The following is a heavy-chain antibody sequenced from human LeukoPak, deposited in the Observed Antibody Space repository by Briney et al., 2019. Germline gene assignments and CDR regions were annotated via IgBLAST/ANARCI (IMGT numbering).Heavy chain of an antibody. CDR3: ARSYDSSRMVSY. CDR2: IYYSGST. D-gene: IGHD3-22*01. Sequence: SETLSLTCTVSGGSISSGDYYWSWIRQPPGKGLEWIGYIYYSGSTYYNPSLKSRVTISVDTSKNQFSLKLSSVTAADTAVYYCARSYDSSRMVSYCGQGTLVTVSS. V-gene: IGHV4-30-4*01. J-gene: IGHJ4*02. CDR1: GGSISSGDYY.